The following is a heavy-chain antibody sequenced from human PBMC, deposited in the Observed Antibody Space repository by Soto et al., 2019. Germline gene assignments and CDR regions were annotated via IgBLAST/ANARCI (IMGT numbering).Heavy chain of an antibody. CDR2: ISGSGGST. J-gene: IGHJ3*02. D-gene: IGHD2-15*01. CDR3: AKDVIVVVVAALRNDAFDI. Sequence: GGSLRLSCAASGFTFSSYAMSWVRQAPGKGLEWVSAISGSGGSTYYADSVKGRFTISRDNSKNTLYLQMNSLRAEDTAVYYCAKDVIVVVVAALRNDAFDIWGQGTMVTVSS. CDR1: GFTFSSYA. V-gene: IGHV3-23*01.